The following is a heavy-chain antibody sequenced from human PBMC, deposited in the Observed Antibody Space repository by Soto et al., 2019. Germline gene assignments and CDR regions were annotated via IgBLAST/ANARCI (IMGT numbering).Heavy chain of an antibody. Sequence: GGSLRLSCAASGFTFSGSAMHWVRQASGKGLEWVGRIRSKANSYATAYAASVKGRFTISRDDSKNTAYLQMNSLKTEDTAVYYCTRHKYCSSTSCYTFDYYYGMDVWGQGTTVTVSS. CDR2: IRSKANSYAT. CDR3: TRHKYCSSTSCYTFDYYYGMDV. V-gene: IGHV3-73*01. D-gene: IGHD2-2*02. J-gene: IGHJ6*02. CDR1: GFTFSGSA.